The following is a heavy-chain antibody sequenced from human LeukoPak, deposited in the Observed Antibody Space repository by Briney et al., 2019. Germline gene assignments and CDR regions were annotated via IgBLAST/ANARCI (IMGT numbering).Heavy chain of an antibody. CDR2: INHSGST. CDR1: GESFSGYY. Sequence: SETLSLTCAVYGESFSGYYWSWIRQPPGKGLEWIGEINHSGSTNYNPSLKSRVTISVDTSKNQFSLKLSSVTAADTAVYYCARSGPGYCSSTSCRPFDYWGQGTLVTVSS. V-gene: IGHV4-34*01. CDR3: ARSGPGYCSSTSCRPFDY. J-gene: IGHJ4*02. D-gene: IGHD2-2*01.